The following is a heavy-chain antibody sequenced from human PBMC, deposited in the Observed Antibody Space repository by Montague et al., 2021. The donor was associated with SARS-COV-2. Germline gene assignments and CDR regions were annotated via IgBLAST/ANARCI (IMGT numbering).Heavy chain of an antibody. CDR2: INQGGAP. CDR3: ARGRPVQGSSRHFDSISSGALDI. CDR1: RGSFSNYY. V-gene: IGHV4-34*01. D-gene: IGHD3-9*01. J-gene: IGHJ3*02. Sequence: SEILSLTCAVSRGSFSNYYWTWIRQSPGKGLEWIGEINQGGAPNYTPSLKSRVTISLDTSKKQISLKLNSVTVADTAVFFCARGRPVQGSSRHFDSISSGALDIWAQGSLVIVSS.